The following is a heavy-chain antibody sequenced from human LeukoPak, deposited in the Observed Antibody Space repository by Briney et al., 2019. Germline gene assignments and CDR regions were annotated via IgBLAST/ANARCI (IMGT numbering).Heavy chain of an antibody. CDR2: ISYDGSNK. J-gene: IGHJ4*02. CDR1: GFTFSSYA. V-gene: IGHV3-30*03. Sequence: GGSLRLSCAASGFTFSSYAMHWVRQAPGKGLEWVAVISYDGSNKYYADSVKGRFTISRDNSKNTPYLQMNSLRAEDTAVYYCAGQWLPSKVSYYFDFWGQGTLVTVSS. CDR3: AGQWLPSKVSYYFDF. D-gene: IGHD6-19*01.